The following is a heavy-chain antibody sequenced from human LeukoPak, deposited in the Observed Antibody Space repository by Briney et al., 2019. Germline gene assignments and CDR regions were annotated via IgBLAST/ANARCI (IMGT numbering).Heavy chain of an antibody. D-gene: IGHD3-22*01. V-gene: IGHV4-39*07. CDR1: AGSISRSSYY. Sequence: NPSETLSFTCTVSAGSISRSSYYRRWPRQPRGKRLESIASGYSTGCTYNNPSLKTRVSISADTTKNKFSLKLRSVTAADAAVYYCARVARGYYYDSSGYSTWGQGTLVTVSS. CDR2: GYSTGCT. J-gene: IGHJ4*02. CDR3: ARVARGYYYDSSGYST.